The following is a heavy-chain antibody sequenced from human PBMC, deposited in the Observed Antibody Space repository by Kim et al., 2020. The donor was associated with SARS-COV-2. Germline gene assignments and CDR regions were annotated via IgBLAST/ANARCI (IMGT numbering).Heavy chain of an antibody. J-gene: IGHJ4*02. CDR3: ARRRGWNTGSSFDY. Sequence: GESLKISCRSSGYSFSSYWIGWVRQMPGKGLEWMGIIYLGDSDTRYSPSFQGQVTISADKSISTAYLQWSSLKASDTAMYYCARRRGWNTGSSFDYWGQGTLVTVSS. CDR2: IYLGDSDT. CDR1: GYSFSSYW. V-gene: IGHV5-51*01. D-gene: IGHD1-1*01.